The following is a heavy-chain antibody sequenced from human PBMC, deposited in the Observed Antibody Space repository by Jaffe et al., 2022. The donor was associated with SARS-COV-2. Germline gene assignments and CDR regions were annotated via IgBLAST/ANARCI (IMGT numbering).Heavy chain of an antibody. Sequence: EVQLVESGGGLVQPGRSLRLSCTASGFTFDDYAMTWVRQAPGKGLEWVGFIRSKTYGGTTEYAASVKGRFTISRDDSKSIAYLQMNGLKTEDTAMYYCTRGREYGGYALSNWGQGTLVTVSS. V-gene: IGHV3-49*04. CDR3: TRGREYGGYALSN. CDR1: GFTFDDYA. D-gene: IGHD5-12*01. CDR2: IRSKTYGGTT. J-gene: IGHJ4*02.